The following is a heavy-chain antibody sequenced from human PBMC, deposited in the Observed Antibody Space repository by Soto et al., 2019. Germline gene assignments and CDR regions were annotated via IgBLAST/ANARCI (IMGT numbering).Heavy chain of an antibody. Sequence: QVQLVQSGAEVKKPGSSVKVSCTASGGTFSSYTISWVRQAPGQGLEWMGRIIPILGIANYAQKFQGRVTITSDKATSTAYMELSSLRSEDTAMYYCARDIGGYSDYLQEDYWGQGTLVTVSS. CDR2: IIPILGIA. V-gene: IGHV1-69*08. D-gene: IGHD5-12*01. CDR1: GGTFSSYT. CDR3: ARDIGGYSDYLQEDY. J-gene: IGHJ4*02.